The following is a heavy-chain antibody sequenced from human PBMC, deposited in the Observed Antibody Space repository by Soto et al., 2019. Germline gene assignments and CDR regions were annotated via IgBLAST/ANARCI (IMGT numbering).Heavy chain of an antibody. Sequence: PGGSLRLSCAASGFTFSSYPMTWVRQAPGKGLEWVAHITASGGTTYYADSVKGRFTISRDTSRNTLYLQMNSLRAEDTALYYCAKCMQAYWNYDAHHIWGQGTMVTVS. V-gene: IGHV3-23*01. J-gene: IGHJ3*02. CDR2: ITASGGTT. CDR3: AKCMQAYWNYDAHHI. CDR1: GFTFSSYP. D-gene: IGHD1-7*01.